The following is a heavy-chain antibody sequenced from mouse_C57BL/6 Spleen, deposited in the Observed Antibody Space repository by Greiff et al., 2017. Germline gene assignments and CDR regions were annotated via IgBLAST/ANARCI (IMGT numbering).Heavy chain of an antibody. CDR2: IWSGGST. CDR1: GFSLTSYG. J-gene: IGHJ4*01. Sequence: VQLKQSGPGLVQPSQSLSITCTVSGFSLTSYGVHWVRQPPGKGLEWLGVIWSGGSTDYNSAFISRLSISKDNSKSQVFFKMNSLQADDTARYYCAKGGVNYAMDYWGQGTSVTVSS. CDR3: AKGGVNYAMDY. D-gene: IGHD2-2*01. V-gene: IGHV2-4*01.